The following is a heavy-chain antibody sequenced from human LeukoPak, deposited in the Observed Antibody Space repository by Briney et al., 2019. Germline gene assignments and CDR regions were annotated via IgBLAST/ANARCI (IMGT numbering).Heavy chain of an antibody. CDR1: GGSFSGYY. CDR3: ARGGWQRLVEY. CDR2: INHSGST. Sequence: PSETLSLTCAVYGGSFSGYYWSWIRQPPGKGLEWIGEINHSGSTNYNPSLKSRVTISVDTSKNQFSLKLSSVTAADTAVYYCARGGWQRLVEYWGQGTLVTVSS. V-gene: IGHV4-34*01. J-gene: IGHJ4*02. D-gene: IGHD6-13*01.